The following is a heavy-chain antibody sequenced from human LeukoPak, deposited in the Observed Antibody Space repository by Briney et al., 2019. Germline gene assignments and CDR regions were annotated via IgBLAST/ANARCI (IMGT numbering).Heavy chain of an antibody. V-gene: IGHV3-48*04. CDR3: TYLRTPYYNDKWLDP. J-gene: IGHJ5*02. D-gene: IGHD3/OR15-3a*01. Sequence: QSGGSLRLSCAASGFTFRTFSMNWVRQAPGKGVEWLSYICSGSSPIYYADSVKGRFTISRDDAQNLVYLQMNSLRVEDTAVYYCTYLRTPYYNDKWLDPWGQGALVTVSS. CDR1: GFTFRTFS. CDR2: ICSGSSPI.